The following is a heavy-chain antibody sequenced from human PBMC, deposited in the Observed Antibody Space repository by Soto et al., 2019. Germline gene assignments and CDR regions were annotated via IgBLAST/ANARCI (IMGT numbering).Heavy chain of an antibody. J-gene: IGHJ6*02. Sequence: SETLSLTCTVSGISIDNYSWSWIRQPPGKAPEWIGYVYHNGNAYPKPSLKSRVTISLDGAKNQFSLKMTSVTAADTGLYYCAARPYYYYGLDVWGQGTTVTVSS. CDR3: AARPYYYYGLDV. CDR2: VYHNGNA. CDR1: GISIDNYS. V-gene: IGHV4-59*03. D-gene: IGHD3-10*01.